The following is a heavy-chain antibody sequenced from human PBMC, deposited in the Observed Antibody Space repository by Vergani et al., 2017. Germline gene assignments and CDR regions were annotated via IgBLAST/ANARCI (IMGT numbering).Heavy chain of an antibody. Sequence: EVQLLESGGGLVQPGGSLKLSCAASGFTFSGSAMHWVRQASGKGLEWVGRIRSKANSYATAYAASVKGRFTISRDDSKNTAYLQMNSLKTGDTAVYYCTSEYYDSSGYYHYWGQGTLVTVSS. CDR2: IRSKANSYAT. CDR1: GFTFSGSA. V-gene: IGHV3-73*01. J-gene: IGHJ4*02. D-gene: IGHD3-22*01. CDR3: TSEYYDSSGYYHY.